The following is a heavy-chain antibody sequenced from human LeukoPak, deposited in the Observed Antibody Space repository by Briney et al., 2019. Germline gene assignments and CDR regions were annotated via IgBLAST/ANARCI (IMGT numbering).Heavy chain of an antibody. D-gene: IGHD2-21*01. CDR1: GGSISSGDYY. CDR3: ARADYCGGDCVDAFDI. J-gene: IGHJ3*02. Sequence: SETLSLTCTVSGGSISSGDYYWSWIRQPPGKGLGWIGYIYYSGSTYYNPSLKSRVTIPVDTSKNQFSLKLSSVTAADTAVYYCARADYCGGDCVDAFDIWGQGTMVTVSS. V-gene: IGHV4-30-4*08. CDR2: IYYSGST.